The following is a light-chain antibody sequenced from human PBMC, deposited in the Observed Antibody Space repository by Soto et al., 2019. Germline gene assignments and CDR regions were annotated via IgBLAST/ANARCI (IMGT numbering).Light chain of an antibody. J-gene: IGKJ2*01. CDR1: QSVSSSY. CDR3: QQYGSSPQT. Sequence: EIVLTQSPGTLSLSPGERATLSCRASQSVSSSYLAWYQQKPGQAPRLLIYGASSRATGIPDRFSGSGSGTDLTLTISRLEPVDFAVYFCQQYGSSPQTFGQGTKLEIK. CDR2: GAS. V-gene: IGKV3-20*01.